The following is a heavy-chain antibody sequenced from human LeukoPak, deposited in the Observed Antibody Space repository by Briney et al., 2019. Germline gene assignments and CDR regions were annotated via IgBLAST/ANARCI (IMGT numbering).Heavy chain of an antibody. D-gene: IGHD3-22*01. CDR2: IKSKTDGGTT. CDR1: GFTFSNAW. J-gene: IGHJ5*02. CDR3: TARGYYDSSGYP. V-gene: IGHV3-15*01. Sequence: GGSLRLSCAASGFTFSNAWMSWVRQAPGKGLEWVGRIKSKTDGGTTDYAAPVKGRFTISRDDSKNTLYLQMNSLKTEDTAVYYCTARGYYDSSGYPGGQGTLVTVSA.